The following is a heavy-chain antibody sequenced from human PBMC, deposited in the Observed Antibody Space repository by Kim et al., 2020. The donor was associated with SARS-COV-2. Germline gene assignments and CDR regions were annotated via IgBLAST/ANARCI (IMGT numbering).Heavy chain of an antibody. D-gene: IGHD3-10*01. CDR3: ARGPRITMVRGVRGSFDL. CDR2: INHSGST. Sequence: SETLSLTCAVYGGSFSGYYWSWIRQPPGKGLEWIGEINHSGSTNYNPSLKSRVTISVDTSKNQFSLKLSSVTAADTAVYYCARGPRITMVRGVRGSFDL. CDR1: GGSFSGYY. J-gene: IGHJ2*01. V-gene: IGHV4-34*01.